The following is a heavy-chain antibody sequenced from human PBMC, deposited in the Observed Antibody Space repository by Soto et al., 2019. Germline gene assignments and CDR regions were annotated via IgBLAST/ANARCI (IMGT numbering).Heavy chain of an antibody. V-gene: IGHV4-4*02. D-gene: IGHD3-10*01. CDR3: ARDRKGSNYYYYGMDV. Sequence: PSETLSLTCAVSGGSISSSNWWSWVRQPPGKGLEWIGEIYHSGSTNYNPSLKSRVTVSVDKSKNQFSLKLSSVTAADTAVYYCARDRKGSNYYYYGMDVWGQGTTVTVFS. J-gene: IGHJ6*02. CDR2: IYHSGST. CDR1: GGSISSSNW.